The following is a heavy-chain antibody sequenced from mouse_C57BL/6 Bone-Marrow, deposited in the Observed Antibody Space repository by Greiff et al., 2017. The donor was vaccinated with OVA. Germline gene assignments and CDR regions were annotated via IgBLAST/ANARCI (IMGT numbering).Heavy chain of an antibody. J-gene: IGHJ2*01. CDR1: GYTFTGYW. D-gene: IGHD1-1*01. V-gene: IGHV1-9*01. Sequence: QVQLQQSGAELMQPGASVKLSCKATGYTFTGYWIEWVKQRPGHGLEWIGEILPGSGSTHYNEKFKGKATFTADTSSNTAYMQLSSLTTEDSAIYYCARWSRITTVVATDYWGQGTTLTVSS. CDR2: ILPGSGST. CDR3: ARWSRITTVVATDY.